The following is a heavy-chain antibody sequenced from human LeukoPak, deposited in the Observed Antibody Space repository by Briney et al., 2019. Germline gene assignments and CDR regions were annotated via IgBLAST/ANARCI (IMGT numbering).Heavy chain of an antibody. Sequence: EASVKVSCKASGYTFTSYGISWVRQAPGQGLEWMGWISAYNGNTNYAQKFQGRVTMTRDTSTSTVYMELSSLRSEDTAVYYCAREKGATGTTGSWDYWGQGTLVTVSS. V-gene: IGHV1-18*01. J-gene: IGHJ4*02. CDR2: ISAYNGNT. D-gene: IGHD1-7*01. CDR3: AREKGATGTTGSWDY. CDR1: GYTFTSYG.